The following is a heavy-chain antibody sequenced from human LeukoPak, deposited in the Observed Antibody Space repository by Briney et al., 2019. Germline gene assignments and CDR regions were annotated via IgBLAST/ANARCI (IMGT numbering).Heavy chain of an antibody. CDR3: AKVRTAMVRDGFDI. J-gene: IGHJ3*02. D-gene: IGHD5-18*01. CDR1: GFTFSYYW. V-gene: IGHV3-23*01. Sequence: GGSLRLSCAASGFTFSYYWMSWVRQAPGKGLEWVSAISGSGGSTYYADSVKGRFTIPRDNSKNTLYLQMNSLRAEDTAVYYCAKVRTAMVRDGFDIWGQGTMVTVSS. CDR2: ISGSGGST.